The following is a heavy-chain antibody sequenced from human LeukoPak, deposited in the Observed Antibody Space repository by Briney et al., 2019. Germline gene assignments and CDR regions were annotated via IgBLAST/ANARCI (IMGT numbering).Heavy chain of an antibody. V-gene: IGHV4-38-2*01. CDR2: IYHSGST. J-gene: IGHJ5*02. CDR3: ASYSRYGDGNWFDP. D-gene: IGHD4-17*01. CDR1: GYSISSGYY. Sequence: SETLSLTCAVSGYSISSGYYWGWIRPPPGKGLEWIGSIYHSGSTYYNPSLKSRVTISVDTSKNQFSLKLSSVTAADTAVYYCASYSRYGDGNWFDPWGQGTVVTVSS.